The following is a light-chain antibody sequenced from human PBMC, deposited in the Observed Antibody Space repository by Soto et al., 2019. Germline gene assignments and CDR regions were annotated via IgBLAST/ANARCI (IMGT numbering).Light chain of an antibody. CDR3: SEYAGSIYV. CDR2: DVN. J-gene: IGLJ1*01. CDR1: SSDVGRYNH. Sequence: QSALTQPPSASGSPGQSVTISCTGTSSDVGRYNHVSWYQQYPGKAPKLMIFDVNKRPSGVPDRFSGSKSGNTASLTVSGLQAEDEADYYCSEYAGSIYVFGSGTKVTGL. V-gene: IGLV2-8*01.